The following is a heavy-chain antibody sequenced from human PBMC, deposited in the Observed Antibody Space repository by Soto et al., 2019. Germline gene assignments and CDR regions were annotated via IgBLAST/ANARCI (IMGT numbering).Heavy chain of an antibody. Sequence: SETLSLTCTVYGGSFSDYYWSWVRQPAGKGLEWIGCIHPGGNTNYSPSLMSRVTMSVDTSHNQFSLKLTSVTAADTAVYYCVRGPYCGGDCYFASWGQGALVTVSS. CDR3: VRGPYCGGDCYFAS. D-gene: IGHD2-21*02. CDR2: IHPGGNT. J-gene: IGHJ4*02. CDR1: GGSFSDYY. V-gene: IGHV4-4*07.